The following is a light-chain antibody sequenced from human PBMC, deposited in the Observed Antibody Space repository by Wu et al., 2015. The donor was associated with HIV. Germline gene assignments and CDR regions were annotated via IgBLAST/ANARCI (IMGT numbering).Light chain of an antibody. CDR2: GAS. Sequence: EIVLTQSPGTLSLSPGERVTLSCRASQPVYSNYLAWYQHRPGQAPTLLVYGASNRATGIPDRFSGSGSGTDFSLTISRLEPEDFAVYYCQQYGTSPLTFGGGIKVQIK. V-gene: IGKV3-20*01. J-gene: IGKJ4*01. CDR3: QQYGTSPLT. CDR1: QPVYSNY.